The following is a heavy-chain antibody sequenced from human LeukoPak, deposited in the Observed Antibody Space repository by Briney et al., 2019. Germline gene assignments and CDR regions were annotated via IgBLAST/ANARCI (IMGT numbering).Heavy chain of an antibody. D-gene: IGHD3-22*01. CDR3: ARGPGAYYDSSGYLNWFDP. Sequence: SSETQSLTCTVSGGSISTRSYYWGWIRQPPGKGLEWIGSMHYSGSTYYNPSLKSRVTISVDTSKNQFSLKLSSVTAADTAVYYCARGPGAYYDSSGYLNWFDPWGQGTLVTVSS. CDR2: MHYSGST. J-gene: IGHJ5*02. CDR1: GGSISTRSYY. V-gene: IGHV4-39*07.